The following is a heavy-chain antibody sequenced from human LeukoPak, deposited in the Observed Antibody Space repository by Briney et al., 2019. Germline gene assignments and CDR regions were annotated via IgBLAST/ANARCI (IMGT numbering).Heavy chain of an antibody. D-gene: IGHD6-13*01. Sequence: GGSLRLSCTVSGFPFGSEAMSWVRQAPGRGLEWVSSISPAGGTTYYADSVKGRFTISRDNSKNTLYVQMNSLRVEGTAVYYCAKSRSGSSNWALRIFDNWGQGTLVSVSS. V-gene: IGHV3-23*01. CDR3: AKSRSGSSNWALRIFDN. CDR1: GFPFGSEA. J-gene: IGHJ4*02. CDR2: ISPAGGTT.